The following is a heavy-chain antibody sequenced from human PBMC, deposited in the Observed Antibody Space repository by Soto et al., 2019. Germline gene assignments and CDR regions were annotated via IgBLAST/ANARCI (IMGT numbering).Heavy chain of an antibody. CDR3: AGSRRYYYDSSGYGY. V-gene: IGHV1-24*01. CDR2: FDPEDGET. CDR1: GYTPTELS. J-gene: IGHJ4*02. Sequence: GASVKVSCKVSGYTPTELSMHWVRQAPGKGLEWMGGFDPEDGETIYAQKFQGRVTMTEDTSTDTAYMELSSLRSEDTAVYYCAGSRRYYYDSSGYGYWGQGTLVTVSS. D-gene: IGHD3-22*01.